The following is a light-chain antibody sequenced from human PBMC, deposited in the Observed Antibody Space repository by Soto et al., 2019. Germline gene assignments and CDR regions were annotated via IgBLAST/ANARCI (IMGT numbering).Light chain of an antibody. J-gene: IGKJ1*01. CDR3: QQYGSSPRT. CDR2: DAS. CDR1: QSVSRN. V-gene: IGKV3-15*01. Sequence: EIVMTQSPATLSVSPGDRATLSCRATQSVSRNLAWYQQKAGQAPRLLIYDASNRATGIPARFSGSGSGTDFSLTISRLEAEDFAVYYCQQYGSSPRTFGQGTKVDIK.